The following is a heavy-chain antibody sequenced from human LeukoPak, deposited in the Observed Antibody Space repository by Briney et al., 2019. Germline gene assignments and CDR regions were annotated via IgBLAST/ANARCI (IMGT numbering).Heavy chain of an antibody. Sequence: SVKVSCKASGGTFSSYAISWVRQAPRQGLEWMGGIIPIFGTANYAQKFQGRVTITADESTSTAYMELSSLRSEDTAVYYCARGSTYYDILTGSLDYWGQGTLVTVSS. J-gene: IGHJ4*02. V-gene: IGHV1-69*13. CDR1: GGTFSSYA. CDR2: IIPIFGTA. CDR3: ARGSTYYDILTGSLDY. D-gene: IGHD3-9*01.